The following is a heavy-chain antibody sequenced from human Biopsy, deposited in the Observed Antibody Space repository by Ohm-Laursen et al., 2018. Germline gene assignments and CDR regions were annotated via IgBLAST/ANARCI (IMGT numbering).Heavy chain of an antibody. D-gene: IGHD2-15*01. J-gene: IGHJ6*02. CDR1: GVSITAYY. CDR2: IHHSGST. V-gene: IGHV4-4*09. CDR3: ARMDCSGGSCHYYSYGMDV. Sequence: GTVSLTCTVSGVSITAYYWSWIRQPPGKGLECIGNIHHSGSTNYTPSLKSRLTISVDTSKNQFSLKLSSVTAADTAVYYCARMDCSGGSCHYYSYGMDVWGQGTTVTVSS.